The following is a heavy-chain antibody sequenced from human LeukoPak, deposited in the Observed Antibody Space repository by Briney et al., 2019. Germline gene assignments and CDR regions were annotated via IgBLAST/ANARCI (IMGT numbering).Heavy chain of an antibody. CDR1: GFLFNTYW. J-gene: IGHJ4*02. CDR3: VRLSDY. V-gene: IGHV3-7*01. CDR2: INQDGSEK. Sequence: PGGSLRLSCAASGFLFNTYWMTWVRQAPGKGLEWVANINQDGSEKNYVDSVKGRFTISRDNAKNSLYLQMNSLRAEDTAVYYCVRLSDYWGQGTLVTVSS.